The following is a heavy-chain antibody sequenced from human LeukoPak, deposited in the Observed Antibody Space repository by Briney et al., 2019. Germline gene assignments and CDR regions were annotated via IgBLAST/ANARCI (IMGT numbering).Heavy chain of an antibody. CDR2: ISGSGGST. J-gene: IGHJ4*02. CDR1: GFTLSTYA. V-gene: IGHV3-23*01. Sequence: PGGSLRLSCAASGFTLSTYAMSWVRQAPGKGLEWDSGISGSGGSTYYADSVKGWFTISRDNSKNTLFLQMNSLRAEDTAVYYCAKGQREGGFDYWGQGTLVTVSS. D-gene: IGHD6-25*01. CDR3: AKGQREGGFDY.